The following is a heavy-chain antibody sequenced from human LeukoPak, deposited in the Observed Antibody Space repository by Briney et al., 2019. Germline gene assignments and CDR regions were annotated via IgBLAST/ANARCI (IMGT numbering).Heavy chain of an antibody. CDR2: IKRNTDGGAA. CDR3: TTYSSRWFYCDS. D-gene: IGHD6-13*01. CDR1: GFTFSSAW. Sequence: GGSLRLSCAASGFTFSSAWMSWVRQAPGKGLEWVGRIKRNTDGGAAEYAAPVKGRFTISRDDSKNTLYLQMNSLKTEDTAVYYCTTYSSRWFYCDSRGQGILVTDSS. V-gene: IGHV3-15*01. J-gene: IGHJ4*02.